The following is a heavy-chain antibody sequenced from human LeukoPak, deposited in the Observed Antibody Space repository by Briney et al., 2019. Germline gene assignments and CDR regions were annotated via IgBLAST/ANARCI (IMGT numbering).Heavy chain of an antibody. D-gene: IGHD2-2*03. CDR1: GDSVSRKAVA. CDR3: ASGSNSAFDI. V-gene: IGHV6-1*01. J-gene: IGHJ3*02. CDR2: AYSGSN. Sequence: SQTLSLTCAISGDSVSRKAVAWNWIRQSPSRGLEWLGRAYSGSNDYAVSVKGRITINADTSKNQFSLQLNSVTPEDTAVYYCASGSNSAFDIWGLGTTVTVSS.